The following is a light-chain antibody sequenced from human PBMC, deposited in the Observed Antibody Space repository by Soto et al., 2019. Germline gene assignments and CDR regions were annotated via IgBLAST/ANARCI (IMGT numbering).Light chain of an antibody. CDR2: GAS. Sequence: EIVLTQSPGTLSLSPGERATLSCRASQSISNRYLAWYEKKPGQAPRLLIYGASDRATGIPNRFSGSGSGTDFTLTISRLEPEDFAVYYCQQYGNSPLTFGQGTKVEIK. CDR3: QQYGNSPLT. V-gene: IGKV3-20*01. CDR1: QSISNRY. J-gene: IGKJ1*01.